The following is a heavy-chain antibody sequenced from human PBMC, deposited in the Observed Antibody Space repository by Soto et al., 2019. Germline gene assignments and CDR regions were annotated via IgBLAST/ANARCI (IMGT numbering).Heavy chain of an antibody. J-gene: IGHJ3*02. D-gene: IGHD6-13*01. CDR2: TYYRSRWYQ. CDR1: GDSVSSNRAT. CDR3: AIDPRIETADGGGFDI. V-gene: IGHV6-1*01. Sequence: SQTLSLTCGISGDSVSSNRATWNWIRQSPSRGLEWLGRTYYRSRWYQNYAASVDGRITITPDTSANQMSLQLNSVTPDDAGFYFCAIDPRIETADGGGFDIWDQGKMVTVSS.